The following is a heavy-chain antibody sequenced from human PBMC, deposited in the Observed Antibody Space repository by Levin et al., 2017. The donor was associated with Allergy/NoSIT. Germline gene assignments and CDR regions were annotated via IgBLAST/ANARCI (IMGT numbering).Heavy chain of an antibody. J-gene: IGHJ4*02. D-gene: IGHD3-22*01. V-gene: IGHV3-7*01. CDR2: IKQDGSEK. Sequence: GGSLRLSCAASGFTFRMYWMSWVRQAPGRGLEWVANIKQDGSEKHYVDSVKGRFTISRDNAKNSLYLQMNSLRAEDTAVYYCARDWAQGVVAFDSWGQGTLVTVSS. CDR3: ARDWAQGVVAFDS. CDR1: GFTFRMYW.